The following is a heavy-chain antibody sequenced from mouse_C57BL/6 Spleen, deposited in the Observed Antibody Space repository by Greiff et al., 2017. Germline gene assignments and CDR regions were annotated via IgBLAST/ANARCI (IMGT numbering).Heavy chain of an antibody. V-gene: IGHV1-61*01. CDR3: ARLKRAYGSIHYAMDY. CDR2: IYPSDSET. D-gene: IGHD1-1*01. CDR1: GYTFTSYW. Sequence: VQLQQPGAELVRPGSSVKLSCKASGYTFTSYWMDWVKQRPGQGLEWIGNIYPSDSETHYNQKFKDKATLTVDKSSSTAYMQLSSLTSEDSAVYYCARLKRAYGSIHYAMDYWGQGTSVTVSS. J-gene: IGHJ4*01.